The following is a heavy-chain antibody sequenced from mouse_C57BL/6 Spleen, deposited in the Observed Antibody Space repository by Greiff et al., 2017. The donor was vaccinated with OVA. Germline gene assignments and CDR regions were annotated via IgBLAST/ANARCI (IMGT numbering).Heavy chain of an antibody. Sequence: VQLQQSDAELVKPGASVKISCKVSGYTFTDHTIHWLKQRPEQGLEWIGYIYPRDGSTKYNEKFKGKATLTADKSSSTAYMQLNSLTSEDSAVYFCANLIYYGNYLDYWGQGTTLTVSS. CDR3: ANLIYYGNYLDY. D-gene: IGHD2-1*01. CDR2: IYPRDGST. J-gene: IGHJ2*01. V-gene: IGHV1-78*01. CDR1: GYTFTDHT.